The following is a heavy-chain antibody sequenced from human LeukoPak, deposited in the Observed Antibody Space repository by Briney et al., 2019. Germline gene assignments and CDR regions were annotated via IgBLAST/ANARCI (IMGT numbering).Heavy chain of an antibody. J-gene: IGHJ4*02. V-gene: IGHV1-18*01. CDR3: ARYYDFWSGYYKYYFDY. Sequence: ASVKVSCKASGYTFTSYGISWVRQAPGQGLEWMGWISAYNGNTNYAQKLQGRVTMTTDTSTSTAYMELRSLRSDDTAVYYCARYYDFWSGYYKYYFDYWGQGTPVTVSS. CDR1: GYTFTSYG. CDR2: ISAYNGNT. D-gene: IGHD3-3*01.